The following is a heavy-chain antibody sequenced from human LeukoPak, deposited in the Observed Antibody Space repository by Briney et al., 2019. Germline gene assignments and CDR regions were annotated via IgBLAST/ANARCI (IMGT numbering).Heavy chain of an antibody. J-gene: IGHJ4*02. CDR2: IYYSGST. CDR1: GGSISSYY. V-gene: IGHV4-59*12. Sequence: TSETLSLTCTVSGGSISSYYWSWIRQPPGKGLEWIGYIYYSGSTNYNPSLKSRVTISVDTSKNQFSLKLSSVTAADTAVYYCARDLSLAAAGPTDYWGQGTLVTVSS. CDR3: ARDLSLAAAGPTDY. D-gene: IGHD6-13*01.